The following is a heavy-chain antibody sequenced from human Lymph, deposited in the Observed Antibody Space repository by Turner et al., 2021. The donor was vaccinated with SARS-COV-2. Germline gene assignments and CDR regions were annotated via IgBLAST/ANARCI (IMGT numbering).Heavy chain of an antibody. CDR3: AKNEMAMIVVVITLFDY. CDR2: ISGSGGST. Sequence: VQLLESGGGLVQPGGPLRSSCPASGLTFSSYAMSWVRQAPGKGLEWVSTISGSGGSTYYADSVKGRFTISRDNSKNTLYLQMNSLRAEDTAVYYCAKNEMAMIVVVITLFDYWGQGTLVTVSS. CDR1: GLTFSSYA. D-gene: IGHD3-22*01. J-gene: IGHJ4*02. V-gene: IGHV3-23*01.